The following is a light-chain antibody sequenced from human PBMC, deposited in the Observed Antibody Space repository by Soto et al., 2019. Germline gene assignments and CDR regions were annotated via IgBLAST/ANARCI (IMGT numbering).Light chain of an antibody. Sequence: EIVLTQSPGTLSLSPVERGTLSCRASQSVSSNFLAWYQQKPGQAPRLLIFDASTRATGIPDRFTGRGSGTDFTLTISRLEPEDFAVYYCQFYGDPPKTFGQGTKVEIK. V-gene: IGKV3-20*01. CDR2: DAS. CDR1: QSVSSNF. CDR3: QFYGDPPKT. J-gene: IGKJ1*01.